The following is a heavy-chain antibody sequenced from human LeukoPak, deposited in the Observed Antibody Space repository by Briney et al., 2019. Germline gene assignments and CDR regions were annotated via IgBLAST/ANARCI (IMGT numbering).Heavy chain of an antibody. CDR2: ISGSGGST. CDR3: AKARSRDITIFGVVTNY. Sequence: GGSLRLSCAASGFTFSSYAMSWVRQAPGKGLEWVSAISGSGGSTYYADSVKGRFTISRDNSKNTLYLQMNSLRGEDTAVYYCAKARSRDITIFGVVTNYWGQGTLVTVSS. CDR1: GFTFSSYA. D-gene: IGHD3-3*01. J-gene: IGHJ4*02. V-gene: IGHV3-23*01.